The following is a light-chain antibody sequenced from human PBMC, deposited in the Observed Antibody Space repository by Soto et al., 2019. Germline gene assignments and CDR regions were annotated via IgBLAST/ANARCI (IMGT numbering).Light chain of an antibody. CDR2: GNN. CDR1: SSNIGAGYD. CDR3: QAYDSSLNRV. J-gene: IGLJ3*02. V-gene: IGLV1-40*01. Sequence: QSVLTQPPSLSGAPGQRVTISCTGSSSNIGAGYDVHWYQHLPGAAPKLLIYGNNNRPSGVPDRFSASRSGTSASLAITGLQTEDEADYYCQAYDSSLNRVFGGGTQLTVL.